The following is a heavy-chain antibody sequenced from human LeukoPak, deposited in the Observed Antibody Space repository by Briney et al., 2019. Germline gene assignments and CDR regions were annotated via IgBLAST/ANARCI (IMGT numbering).Heavy chain of an antibody. CDR3: ARAGYSSSWTPRYFDY. D-gene: IGHD6-13*01. V-gene: IGHV3-30*03. CDR1: GFTFSSYG. CDR2: ISYDGSNK. Sequence: GGSLRLSCAASGFTFSSYGMHWVRQAPGKGLEWVAVISYDGSNKYYADSVKGRFTISSDNAKNSLYLQMNSLRAEDTAVYYCARAGYSSSWTPRYFDYWGQGTLVTVPS. J-gene: IGHJ4*02.